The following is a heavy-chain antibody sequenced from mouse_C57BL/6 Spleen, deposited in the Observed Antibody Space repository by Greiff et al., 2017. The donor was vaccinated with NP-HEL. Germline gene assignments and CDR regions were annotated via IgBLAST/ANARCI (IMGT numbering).Heavy chain of an antibody. V-gene: IGHV1-9*01. CDR2: ILPGSGSI. Sequence: LMKPGASVKLSCKATGYTFTGYWIAWGKQRPGHGLEWIGEILPGSGSINDNEKFKGKATFTADTSSNTAYMQLSSLTTEDSAIYYCARLLLRPAWFAYWGKGTLVTVSA. CDR1: GYTFTGYW. D-gene: IGHD1-1*01. CDR3: ARLLLRPAWFAY. J-gene: IGHJ3*01.